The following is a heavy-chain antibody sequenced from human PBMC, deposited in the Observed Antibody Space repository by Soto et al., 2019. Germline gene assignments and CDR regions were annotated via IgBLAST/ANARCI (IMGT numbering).Heavy chain of an antibody. J-gene: IGHJ6*03. V-gene: IGHV1-18*01. CDR3: ARVIIAYTTMVRDNYYYYMDV. CDR1: GYTFTSYG. CDR2: ISAYNGNT. D-gene: IGHD3-10*01. Sequence: ASVKVSCKASGYTFTSYGISWVRQAPGQGLEWMGWISAYNGNTNYAQKLQDRVTMTTDTSTSTAYMELRSLRSDDTAVYYCARVIIAYTTMVRDNYYYYMDVWGKGTTVTVSS.